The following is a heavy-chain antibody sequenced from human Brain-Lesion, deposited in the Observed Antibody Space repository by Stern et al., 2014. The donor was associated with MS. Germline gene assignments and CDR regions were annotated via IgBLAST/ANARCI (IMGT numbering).Heavy chain of an antibody. Sequence: EVHLVESGGGLVQPGGSLRLSCAASGFTFSNYWMPWVRPAPGKGLVWVSRVNNDGRRTSYADSVKGRFTMSRDNAKNTLYLQMNSLRVEDTAIYYCARGERWFDSWGQGTLVTVSS. CDR3: ARGERWFDS. CDR1: GFTFSNYW. J-gene: IGHJ5*01. V-gene: IGHV3-74*02. CDR2: VNNDGRRT. D-gene: IGHD3-10*01.